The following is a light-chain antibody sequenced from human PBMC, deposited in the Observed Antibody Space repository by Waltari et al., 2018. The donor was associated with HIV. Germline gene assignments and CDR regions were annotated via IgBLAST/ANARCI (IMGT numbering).Light chain of an antibody. V-gene: IGKV1-33*01. J-gene: IGKJ2*01. Sequence: DIQLTQSPSFLSASVGDRVTITCRASQGISSYLAWYQQKPGKAPKLLIYDASNLETGVPSRFSGSGSGTDFTFTISSLQPEDIATYYCQQYDNLLYTFGQGTKLEIK. CDR3: QQYDNLLYT. CDR1: QGISSY. CDR2: DAS.